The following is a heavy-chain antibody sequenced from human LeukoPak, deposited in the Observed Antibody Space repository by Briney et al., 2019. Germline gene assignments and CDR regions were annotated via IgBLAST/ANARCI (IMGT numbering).Heavy chain of an antibody. CDR1: GGPISTYS. V-gene: IGHV4-59*03. CDR2: RYDGGRD. J-gene: IGHJ1*01. CDR3: ANTTRVAPDGRAEYFQH. Sequence: SETLSLTCTVSGGPISTYSWSWIRQPPGRGLEWIGCRYDGGRDLYNPSLKSRGTISVDASEKQISLSLRSVTAADTAIYYCANTTRVAPDGRAEYFQHWGQGTLVTVSS. D-gene: IGHD5-24*01.